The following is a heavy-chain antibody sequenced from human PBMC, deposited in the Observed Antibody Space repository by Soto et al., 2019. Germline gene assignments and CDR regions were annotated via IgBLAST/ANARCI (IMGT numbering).Heavy chain of an antibody. D-gene: IGHD3-3*01. J-gene: IGHJ4*02. CDR2: ISSSSSTI. V-gene: IGHV3-48*01. CDR3: ARKDFWSGYSSPVIDC. Sequence: GSLRLSCAASGFTFSSYSMNWVRQAPGKGLEWVSYISSSSSTIYYADSVKGRFTISRDNAKNSLYLQMNSLRAEDTAVYYCARKDFWSGYSSPVIDCWGQGTLVTVSS. CDR1: GFTFSSYS.